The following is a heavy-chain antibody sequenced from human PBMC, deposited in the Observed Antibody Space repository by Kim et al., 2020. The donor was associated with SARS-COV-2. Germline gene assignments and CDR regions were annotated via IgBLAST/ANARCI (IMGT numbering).Heavy chain of an antibody. CDR3: ARDLVAKGFDP. CDR1: GGSISSYY. D-gene: IGHD5-12*01. CDR2: IYYSGST. J-gene: IGHJ5*02. Sequence: SETLSLTCTVSGGSISSYYWSWIRQPPGKGLEWIGYIYYSGSTNYNPSLKSRVTISVDTSKNQFSLKLSSVTAADTAVYYCARDLVAKGFDPWGQGTLVTVSS. V-gene: IGHV4-59*01.